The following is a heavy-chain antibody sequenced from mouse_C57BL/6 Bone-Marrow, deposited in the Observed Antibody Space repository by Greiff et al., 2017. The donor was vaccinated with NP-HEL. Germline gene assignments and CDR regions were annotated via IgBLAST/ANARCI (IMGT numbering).Heavy chain of an antibody. CDR1: GFTFSSYA. Sequence: EVKLVDSGGGLVKPGGSLKLSCAASGFTFSSYAMSWVRQTPEKRLEWVATISDGGSYTYYPDNVKGRFTISRDNAKNNLYLQMSHLKSEDTAMYYWARDSAGYYEYFDYWGQGTTLTVSS. CDR2: ISDGGSYT. D-gene: IGHD2-3*01. J-gene: IGHJ2*01. CDR3: ARDSAGYYEYFDY. V-gene: IGHV5-4*01.